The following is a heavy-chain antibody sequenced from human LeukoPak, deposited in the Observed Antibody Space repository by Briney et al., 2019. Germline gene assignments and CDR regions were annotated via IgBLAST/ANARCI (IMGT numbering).Heavy chain of an antibody. CDR3: ARYIAAAGTDY. V-gene: IGHV1-69*04. Sequence: GASVKVSCKASGYTFTSYDINWVRQATGQGLEWMGRIIPILGIANYAQKFQGRVTITADKSTSTAYMELSSLRSEDTAVYYCARYIAAAGTDYWGQGTLVTVSS. D-gene: IGHD6-13*01. CDR1: GYTFTSYD. J-gene: IGHJ4*02. CDR2: IIPILGIA.